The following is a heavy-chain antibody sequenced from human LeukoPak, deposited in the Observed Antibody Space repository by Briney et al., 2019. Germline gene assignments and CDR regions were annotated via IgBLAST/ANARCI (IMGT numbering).Heavy chain of an antibody. J-gene: IGHJ4*02. Sequence: SETLSLTCTVSGGSISTYCWSWIRQPPGKGLEWIGYIYYSGSSNYSPSLQSRVTISVDTSRNQFSLRLSSVTAADTAMYYCARSDTKTNGFDYWGQGTLVTVSS. V-gene: IGHV4-59*01. D-gene: IGHD2-8*01. CDR1: GGSISTYC. CDR2: IYYSGSS. CDR3: ARSDTKTNGFDY.